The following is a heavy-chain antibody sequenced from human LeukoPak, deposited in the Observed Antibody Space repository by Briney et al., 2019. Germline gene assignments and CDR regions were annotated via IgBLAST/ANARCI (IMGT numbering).Heavy chain of an antibody. Sequence: GRSLRLSRGGTGFTFRSYDMHWVRQAPGKGLEWVAGIAYDGSNKDHADAVKGRFTISRDNSKNSLYLQMNSLRTEDTAVYYCARQEYSSSSDGSTSFDYWGQGTLVTVSS. J-gene: IGHJ4*02. CDR3: ARQEYSSSSDGSTSFDY. V-gene: IGHV3-30*04. D-gene: IGHD6-6*01. CDR2: IAYDGSNK. CDR1: GFTFRSYD.